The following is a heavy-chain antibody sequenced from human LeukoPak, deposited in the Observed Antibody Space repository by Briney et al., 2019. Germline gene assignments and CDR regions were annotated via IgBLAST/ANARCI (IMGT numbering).Heavy chain of an antibody. Sequence: PGGSLRLSCAASGFTFSSYAMSWVRQAPGKGLEWVSAISDSGGSTYYADSVKGRFTISRDNSKNTLYLQMNSLRAEDTAVYYCAKFPLNNPHYDSWGQGTLVTVSS. CDR2: ISDSGGST. D-gene: IGHD3-3*01. CDR3: AKFPLNNPHYDS. J-gene: IGHJ5*02. CDR1: GFTFSSYA. V-gene: IGHV3-23*01.